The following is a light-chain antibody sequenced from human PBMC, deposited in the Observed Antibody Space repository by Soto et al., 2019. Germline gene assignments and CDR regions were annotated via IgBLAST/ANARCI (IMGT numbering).Light chain of an antibody. CDR1: QTISSW. CDR2: KAS. V-gene: IGKV1-5*03. CDR3: QDDKGYSEA. Sequence: IKSNHSAAALSGCKGERVTMTCRASQTISSWLAWYQQRPGKAPKLLIYKASTLKSGVPSRFSGSGSGTEFTLTICILQPDDFITYCSQDDKGYSEAFGQGTKVDVK. J-gene: IGKJ1*01.